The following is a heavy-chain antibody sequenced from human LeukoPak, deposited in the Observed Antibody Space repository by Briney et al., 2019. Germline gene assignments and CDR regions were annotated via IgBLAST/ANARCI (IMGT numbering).Heavy chain of an antibody. D-gene: IGHD6-19*01. J-gene: IGHJ4*02. CDR2: TKEDGGEK. Sequence: PGGSLRLSCAASGFTFSTYWMSWVRQAPGKGLEWVANTKEDGGEKYYVDSVKGRFTISRDNAENSLYLQMNSLRAEDTAVYYRARRSVAGSLDYWGQGTLVTVSS. V-gene: IGHV3-7*01. CDR3: ARRSVAGSLDY. CDR1: GFTFSTYW.